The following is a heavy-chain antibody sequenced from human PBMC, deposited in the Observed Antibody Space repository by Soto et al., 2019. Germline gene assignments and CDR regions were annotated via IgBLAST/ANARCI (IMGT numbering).Heavy chain of an antibody. V-gene: IGHV4-31*03. J-gene: IGHJ4*02. D-gene: IGHD3-22*01. CDR1: GGSISSGSYY. CDR2: IYSTEST. Sequence: QVQLQESGPGLVKPSQTLSLTCSVSGGSISSGSYYWTWIRQHPGKGLEWIGYIYSTESTNYNPSIKSRLTISVDMSASQFSLKLSSVTVADTAVYYCARSDSSGKTRYYFDHWGQGTLVTVSS. CDR3: ARSDSSGKTRYYFDH.